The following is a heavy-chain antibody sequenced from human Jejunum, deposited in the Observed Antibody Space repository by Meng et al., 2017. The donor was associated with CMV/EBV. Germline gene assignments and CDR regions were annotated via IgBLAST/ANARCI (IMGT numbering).Heavy chain of an antibody. D-gene: IGHD6-6*01. V-gene: IGHV3-20*03. CDR2: INGNGGST. CDR3: ARGGYSSSSGEYDY. J-gene: IGHJ4*02. Sequence: MSGVRQAPGKGLEWVSGINGNGGSTAYADSVKGRFTISRDNAKNSLYLQMNSLRDEDTALYYCARGGYSSSSGEYDYWGQGTLVTVSS.